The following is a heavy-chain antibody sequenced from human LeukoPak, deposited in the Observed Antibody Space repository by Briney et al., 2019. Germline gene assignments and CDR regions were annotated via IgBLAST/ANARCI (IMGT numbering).Heavy chain of an antibody. D-gene: IGHD3-10*01. Sequence: ASVKVSCKVSGYTLTELSMHWVRQAPGKGLEWMGGFDPEDGETIYAQKFQGRVTMTSDTSISTAYMELSRLRSDDTAVYYCARDGIYGSGSYYEISWFDPWGQGTLVTVSS. CDR3: ARDGIYGSGSYYEISWFDP. J-gene: IGHJ5*02. V-gene: IGHV1-24*01. CDR1: GYTLTELS. CDR2: FDPEDGET.